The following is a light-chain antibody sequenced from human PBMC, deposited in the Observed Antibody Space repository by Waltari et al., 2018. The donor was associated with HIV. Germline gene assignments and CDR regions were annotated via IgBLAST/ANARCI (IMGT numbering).Light chain of an antibody. Sequence: SSVLTQPPSVSVAPRETATATCEGDKIARQRVPWYQQRPGQAPVLVMSNDNARPSGSPERFPGSTSGNTATMTITKAEAGDEADYFCQVWDRSAGQTGDRYVFGPGTKVSVL. J-gene: IGLJ1*01. CDR1: KIARQR. CDR3: QVWDRSAGQTGDRYV. V-gene: IGLV3-21*02. CDR2: NDN.